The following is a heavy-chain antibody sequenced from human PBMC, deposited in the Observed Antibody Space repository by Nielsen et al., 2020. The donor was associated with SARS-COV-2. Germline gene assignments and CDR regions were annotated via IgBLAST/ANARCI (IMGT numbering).Heavy chain of an antibody. CDR1: GCSFTSYW. Sequence: KVSCKGSGCSFTSYWIGWVRQMPGKGLEWMGIIYPGDSDTGYSPSFQGQVTISADKSISTAYLQWSSLKASDTAMYYCARHGLHNYYDSSGVAFDIWGQGTMVTVSS. D-gene: IGHD3-22*01. J-gene: IGHJ3*02. CDR3: ARHGLHNYYDSSGVAFDI. CDR2: IYPGDSDT. V-gene: IGHV5-51*01.